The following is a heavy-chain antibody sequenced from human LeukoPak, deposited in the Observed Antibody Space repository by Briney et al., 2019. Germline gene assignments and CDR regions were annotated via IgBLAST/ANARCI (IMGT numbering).Heavy chain of an antibody. CDR1: GGSISSSSYY. CDR2: VFYSGNT. D-gene: IGHD3-3*01. CDR3: ARDKLPRSWGFLEYILGTYFGS. J-gene: IGHJ4*02. V-gene: IGHV4-39*07. Sequence: PSETLSLTCSVSGGSISSSSYYWGWIRQPPGKGLEWIGSVFYSGNTYYSPSLKSRVTISVDTSKNQFSLKLSSVTAADTAIYFCARDKLPRSWGFLEYILGTYFGSWGQGILVTVSS.